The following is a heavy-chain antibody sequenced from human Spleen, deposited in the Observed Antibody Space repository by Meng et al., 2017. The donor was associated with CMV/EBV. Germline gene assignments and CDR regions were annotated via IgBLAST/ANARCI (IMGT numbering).Heavy chain of an antibody. CDR1: GFTFSRYA. J-gene: IGHJ6*02. V-gene: IGHV3-23*01. CDR3: AKAHGYYYYYGMDV. Sequence: GVSLRLSCTASGFTFSRYAMSWVRQAPGKGLAWVSSIRGSDGRTYYADSVKGRFTISRDNSKNTFYVQMNSLRAEDTAVYYCAKAHGYYYYYGMDVWGQGTTVTVSS. D-gene: IGHD5-24*01. CDR2: IRGSDGRT.